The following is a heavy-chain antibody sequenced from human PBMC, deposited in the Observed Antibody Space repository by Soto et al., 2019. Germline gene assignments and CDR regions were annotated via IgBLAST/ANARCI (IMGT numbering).Heavy chain of an antibody. J-gene: IGHJ6*02. CDR3: ARDIPLGYYYYGMDV. Sequence: GGSLRLSCAASGFTFSDYYMSWIRQDPKKGLEWVSYISSSSSYTNYADSVKGRFTISRDNAKNSLYLQLNSLRAEHTAVYYSARDIPLGYYYYGMDVWGQGTTVTVS. V-gene: IGHV3-11*05. D-gene: IGHD7-27*01. CDR1: GFTFSDYY. CDR2: ISSSSSYT.